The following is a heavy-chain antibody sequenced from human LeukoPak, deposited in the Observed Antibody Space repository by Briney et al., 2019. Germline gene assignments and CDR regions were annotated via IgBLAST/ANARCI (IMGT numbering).Heavy chain of an antibody. J-gene: IGHJ4*02. CDR1: GFTFSDYS. Sequence: GGSLRLSCAASGFTFSDYSMNWVRQAPGKGLEWVSAISGSGGSTYYADSVKGRFTISRDNSKNTLYLQMNSLRAEDTAVYYCAKSGSYYDILTGYTEEYYFDYWGQGTLVTVSS. CDR3: AKSGSYYDILTGYTEEYYFDY. V-gene: IGHV3-23*01. CDR2: ISGSGGST. D-gene: IGHD3-9*01.